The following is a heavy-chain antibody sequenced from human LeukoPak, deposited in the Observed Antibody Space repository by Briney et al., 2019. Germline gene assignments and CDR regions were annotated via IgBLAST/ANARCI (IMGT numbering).Heavy chain of an antibody. CDR2: ISAYNGNT. Sequence: ASVKVSCKASGYTFTSYGISWVRQAPGQGLEWMGWISAYNGNTNYAQKLQGRVTMTTDTSTSTAYMELRSLRSDDTAVYYCARWRYCSSTSCFNRNDAFDIWGQGTMVTVSS. V-gene: IGHV1-18*01. J-gene: IGHJ3*02. CDR3: ARWRYCSSTSCFNRNDAFDI. D-gene: IGHD2-2*01. CDR1: GYTFTSYG.